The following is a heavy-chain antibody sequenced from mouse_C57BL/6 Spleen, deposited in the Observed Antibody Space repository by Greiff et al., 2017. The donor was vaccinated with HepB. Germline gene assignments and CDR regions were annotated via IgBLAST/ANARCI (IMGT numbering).Heavy chain of an antibody. CDR2: IDPSDSET. D-gene: IGHD2-1*01. CDR3: ARSVGNYYGNYGAY. CDR1: GYTFTSYW. Sequence: VKLQESGAELARPGSSVKLSCKASGYTFTSYWMHWVKQRPIQGLEWIGNIDPSDSETHYNQKFKDKATLTVDKSSSTAYMQLSSLTSEDSAVYYGARSVGNYYGNYGAYWGQGTLVTVSA. J-gene: IGHJ3*01. V-gene: IGHV1-52*01.